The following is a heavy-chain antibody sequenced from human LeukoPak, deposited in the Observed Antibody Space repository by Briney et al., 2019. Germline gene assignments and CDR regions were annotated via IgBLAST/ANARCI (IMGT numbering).Heavy chain of an antibody. CDR1: GYTLTIYY. Sequence: ASVKVSCKASGYTLTIYYMHWVRQAPGQGFEWMGILNPSGGSTTYAQRVQGRVTMTRDTSTCTVYMELSSLRSEDTAVYYCAREGHSSPHDAFDIWGQGTMVTVSS. CDR2: LNPSGGST. J-gene: IGHJ3*02. D-gene: IGHD6-13*01. V-gene: IGHV1-46*01. CDR3: AREGHSSPHDAFDI.